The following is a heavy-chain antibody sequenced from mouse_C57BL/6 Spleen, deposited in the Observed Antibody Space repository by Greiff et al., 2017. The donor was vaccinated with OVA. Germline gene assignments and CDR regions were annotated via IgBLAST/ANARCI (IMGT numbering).Heavy chain of an antibody. V-gene: IGHV1-20*01. CDR3: ARDAVTTRYFDY. J-gene: IGHJ2*01. CDR2: INPYNGDT. CDR1: GYSFTGYF. Sequence: VQLKQSGPELVKPGDSVKISCKASGYSFTGYFMNWVMQSHGKSLEWIGRINPYNGDTFYNQKFKGKATLTVDKSSSTAHMELRSLTSEDSAVDYCARDAVTTRYFDYWGQGTTLTVSS.